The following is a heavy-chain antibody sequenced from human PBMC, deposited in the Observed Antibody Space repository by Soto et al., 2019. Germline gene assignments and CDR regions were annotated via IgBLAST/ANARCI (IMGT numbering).Heavy chain of an antibody. J-gene: IGHJ5*02. D-gene: IGHD2-15*01. CDR1: GYSFTSYW. Sequence: GESLKISCKGSGYSFTSYWIGWVRQMPGKGLDWMGIIYPGDSDTRYSPSFQGQVTISADKSISTAYLQWSSLKASDTAMYYCARSYCSGGSCYSNWFDPWGQGTLVTVSS. V-gene: IGHV5-51*01. CDR2: IYPGDSDT. CDR3: ARSYCSGGSCYSNWFDP.